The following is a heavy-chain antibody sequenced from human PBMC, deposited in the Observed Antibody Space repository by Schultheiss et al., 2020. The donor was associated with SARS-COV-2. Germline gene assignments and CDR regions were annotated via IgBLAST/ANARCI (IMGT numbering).Heavy chain of an antibody. J-gene: IGHJ3*02. V-gene: IGHV4-34*01. CDR3: ARAIILRVAFDI. CDR1: GGSFSGYY. CDR2: INHSGST. Sequence: GSLRLSCAVYGGSFSGYYWSWIRQPPGKGLEWIGEINHSGSTNYNPSLKSRVTISVDRSKNQFSLKLSSVTAADTAVYYCARAIILRVAFDIWGQGTMVTVSS. D-gene: IGHD3-3*01.